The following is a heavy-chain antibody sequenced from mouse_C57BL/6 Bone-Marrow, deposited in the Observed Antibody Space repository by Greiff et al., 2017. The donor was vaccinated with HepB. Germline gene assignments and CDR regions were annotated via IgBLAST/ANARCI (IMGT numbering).Heavy chain of an antibody. D-gene: IGHD4-1*02. CDR1: GFSLTSYA. Sequence: VQLVESGPGLVAPSQSLSITCTVSGFSLTSYAISWVRQPPGKGLEWLGVIWTGGGTNYNSALKSRLSISKDNSKSQVFLKMNSLQTDDTARYYCASRNWDYYYAMDYWGQGTSVTVSS. J-gene: IGHJ4*01. V-gene: IGHV2-9-1*01. CDR2: IWTGGGT. CDR3: ASRNWDYYYAMDY.